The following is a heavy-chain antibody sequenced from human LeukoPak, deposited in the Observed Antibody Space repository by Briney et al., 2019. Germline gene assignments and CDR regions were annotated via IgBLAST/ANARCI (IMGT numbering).Heavy chain of an antibody. Sequence: GGSLRLSCAASGFTFDDYAMHWVRQAPGKGLEWVSGVSWNSGSIGYADSVKGRFTISRDNAKNSLYLQMNSLRAEDTALYYCARRIAVAGTLDYWGQGTLVTVSS. V-gene: IGHV3-9*01. J-gene: IGHJ4*02. CDR1: GFTFDDYA. CDR2: VSWNSGSI. D-gene: IGHD6-19*01. CDR3: ARRIAVAGTLDY.